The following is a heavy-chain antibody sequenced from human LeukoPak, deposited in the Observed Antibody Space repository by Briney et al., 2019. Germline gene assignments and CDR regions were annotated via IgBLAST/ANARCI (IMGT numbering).Heavy chain of an antibody. V-gene: IGHV3-11*01. D-gene: IGHD1-26*01. Sequence: GGSLRLSCAASGFTFSDYYMTWIRQAPGKGVEWISYITSSGTSTYYPVSVRGRFTISRDNARNSVYLQMRNLRADDTAVYYCARDVGATTSATFDLWGQGTMVTVSS. CDR2: ITSSGTST. J-gene: IGHJ3*01. CDR1: GFTFSDYY. CDR3: ARDVGATTSATFDL.